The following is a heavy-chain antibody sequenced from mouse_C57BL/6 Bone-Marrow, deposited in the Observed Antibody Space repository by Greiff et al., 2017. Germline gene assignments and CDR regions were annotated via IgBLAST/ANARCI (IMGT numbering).Heavy chain of an antibody. Sequence: VQLQQSGAELVRPGASVKLSCTASGFHIQDDYMHWVKQRPEQGLEWIGWIDPENGDTEYASKFQGKATITADTSANPAYLQLSSLTSEDTAVYYCTFITAVPGDYWGQGTTLTVSS. CDR3: TFITAVPGDY. D-gene: IGHD1-1*01. J-gene: IGHJ2*01. V-gene: IGHV14-4*01. CDR1: GFHIQDDY. CDR2: IDPENGDT.